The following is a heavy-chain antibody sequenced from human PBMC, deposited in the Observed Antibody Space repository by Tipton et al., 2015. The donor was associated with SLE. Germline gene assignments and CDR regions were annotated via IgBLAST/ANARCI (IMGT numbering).Heavy chain of an antibody. V-gene: IGHV4-59*01. Sequence: LSLTCTVSGGSISRYYWSWIRQSPGKGLEWIGYIYYSGTTKYNPSLKSRVTMSVDTSKNQFSLRLTSVTAADTAVYYCVRIEGAYDQFYFDSWGQGALVTVSS. D-gene: IGHD5-12*01. J-gene: IGHJ4*02. CDR2: IYYSGTT. CDR1: GGSISRYY. CDR3: VRIEGAYDQFYFDS.